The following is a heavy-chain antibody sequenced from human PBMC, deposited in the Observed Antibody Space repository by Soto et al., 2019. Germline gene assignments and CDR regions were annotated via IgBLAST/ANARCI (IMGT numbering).Heavy chain of an antibody. D-gene: IGHD1-1*01. V-gene: IGHV3-23*01. CDR2: ISGSGGST. J-gene: IGHJ6*02. CDR1: GFTFSSYA. Sequence: EVQLLESGGGLVQPGGSLRLSCAASGFTFSSYAMSWVRQAPGKGLEWVSAISGSGGSTYYADSVKGRFTISRDNSKNTLYLQMNRLRAEDTAVYDCAKGTTADSFRYYYGMDVWGQGTTVTVSS. CDR3: AKGTTADSFRYYYGMDV.